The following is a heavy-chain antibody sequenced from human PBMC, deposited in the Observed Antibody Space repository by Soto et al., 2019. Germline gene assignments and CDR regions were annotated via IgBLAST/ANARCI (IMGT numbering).Heavy chain of an antibody. CDR1: GGSISSYY. D-gene: IGHD4-4*01. CDR3: ARVTVDYSKTRVGYYGMDV. J-gene: IGHJ6*02. Sequence: PSETLSLTCTVSGGSISSYYWSWIRQPPGKGLEWIGYIYYSGSTNYNPSLKSRVTISVDTSKNQFSLKLSSVTAADTAVYYCARVTVDYSKTRVGYYGMDVWGQGTTVTVSS. V-gene: IGHV4-59*01. CDR2: IYYSGST.